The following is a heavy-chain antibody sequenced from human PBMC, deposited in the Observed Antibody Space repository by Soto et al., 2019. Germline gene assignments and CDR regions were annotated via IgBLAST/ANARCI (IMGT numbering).Heavy chain of an antibody. Sequence: EVQLVESGGGLVQPGGSLRLSCAASGFTFSDHYMDWVRQAPGKGLEWVGRIRKKVNSYTTEYAAAVKGRFTISRDDSKNSLYLQMNSLKTEDTAVYYCARHVPYHGKDVWGQGTTVTVSS. J-gene: IGHJ6*02. V-gene: IGHV3-72*01. CDR1: GFTFSDHY. CDR2: IRKKVNSYTT. CDR3: ARHVPYHGKDV.